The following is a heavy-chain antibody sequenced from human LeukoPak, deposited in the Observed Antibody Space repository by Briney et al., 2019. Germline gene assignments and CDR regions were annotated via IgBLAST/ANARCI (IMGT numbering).Heavy chain of an antibody. Sequence: ASVKVSCKASGYTFTSYGISWVRQAPGQGLEWMGWINPSSGGTNYAQDFQGRVTMTRDTSFSTAYMELSRLRSDDTAVYYCARDDRIAATDAFDIWGQGTMVTVSS. CDR3: ARDDRIAATDAFDI. V-gene: IGHV1-2*02. J-gene: IGHJ3*02. CDR2: INPSSGGT. CDR1: GYTFTSYG. D-gene: IGHD6-13*01.